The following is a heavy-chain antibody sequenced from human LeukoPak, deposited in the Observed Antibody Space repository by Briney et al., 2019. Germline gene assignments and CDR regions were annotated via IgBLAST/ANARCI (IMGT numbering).Heavy chain of an antibody. CDR1: GGSFSGFY. CDR3: ARGKGTVTF. Sequence: SETLSLTCAVSGGSFSGFYWSWIRQFPGQGLEWIGEINHSGYTNYHPSLKSRVVISVDTSKKQFSLKLNSVTAADTAVYYCARGKGTVTFWAQGTVVSASS. J-gene: IGHJ4*02. D-gene: IGHD4-11*01. CDR2: INHSGYT. V-gene: IGHV4-34*01.